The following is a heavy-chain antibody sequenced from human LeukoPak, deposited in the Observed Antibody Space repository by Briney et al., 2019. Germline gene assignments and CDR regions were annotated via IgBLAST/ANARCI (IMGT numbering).Heavy chain of an antibody. V-gene: IGHV4-39*01. Sequence: SETLSLTCTVSGGSISRITYFWGWVRQPPGRGLEWIGSIYFSGSTYYNPSLKSRVTISIDTSKNQISLKLSSVTAADTALYYCASHNYGGPANWFDPWGQGTLVTVSS. J-gene: IGHJ5*02. CDR3: ASHNYGGPANWFDP. D-gene: IGHD4-23*01. CDR1: GGSISRITYF. CDR2: IYFSGST.